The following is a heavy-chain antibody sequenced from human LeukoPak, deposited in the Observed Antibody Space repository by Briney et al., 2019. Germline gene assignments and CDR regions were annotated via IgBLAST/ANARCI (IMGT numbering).Heavy chain of an antibody. V-gene: IGHV4-34*01. Sequence: SETLSLTCAVYGGSFSGYYWSWIRQPPGKGLEWIGEIIHSGSPNYNPSLRSRVPISLNTPKKQFSLKLSSVNVADTAVYYSARGLPRNDFWSGFATYWFDPWGRGTLVTVSS. CDR2: IIHSGSP. D-gene: IGHD3-3*01. J-gene: IGHJ5*02. CDR1: GGSFSGYY. CDR3: ARGLPRNDFWSGFATYWFDP.